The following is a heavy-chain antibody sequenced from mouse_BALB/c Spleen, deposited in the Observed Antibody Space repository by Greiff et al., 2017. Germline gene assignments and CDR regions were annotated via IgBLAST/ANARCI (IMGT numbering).Heavy chain of an antibody. J-gene: IGHJ3*01. CDR3: ATLIYYDHEGFAY. V-gene: IGHV5-6*01. CDR2: ISSGGSYT. Sequence: EVQLVESGGDLVKPGGSLKLSCAASGFTFSSYGMSWVRQTPDKRLEWVATISSGGSYTYYPDSVKGRFTISRDNAKNTLYLQMSSLKSEDTAMYYCATLIYYDHEGFAYWGQGTLVTVSA. D-gene: IGHD2-4*01. CDR1: GFTFSSYG.